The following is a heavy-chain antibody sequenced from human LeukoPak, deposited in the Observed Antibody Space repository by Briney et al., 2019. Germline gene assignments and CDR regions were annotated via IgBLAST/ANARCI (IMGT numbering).Heavy chain of an antibody. CDR3: ARGIDELACFDY. V-gene: IGHV3-33*01. D-gene: IGHD6-6*01. Sequence: GGSLRLSCAASGFTFSSYGMHWVRQAPGKGLEWVAVIWYDGSNKYYADSVKGRFTISRDNSKNTLYLQMNSLRAEDTAVYYCARGIDELACFDYWAREPWSPSPQ. J-gene: IGHJ4*02. CDR1: GFTFSSYG. CDR2: IWYDGSNK.